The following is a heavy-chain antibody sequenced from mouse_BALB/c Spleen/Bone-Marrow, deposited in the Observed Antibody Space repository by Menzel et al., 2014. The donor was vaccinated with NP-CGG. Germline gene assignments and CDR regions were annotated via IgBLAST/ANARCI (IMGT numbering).Heavy chain of an antibody. CDR3: ARWDYYGYAMDY. Sequence: EVQLQESGPELAKPGASMKISCKASGYSFTGYTMNWVKQSHGKNLEWIGLINPYNGGTSYNQKFMGKATLTVDKSSSTAYMELLSLTSEDSAVYYCARWDYYGYAMDYWGQGTSVTVSS. J-gene: IGHJ4*01. D-gene: IGHD1-1*01. CDR1: GYSFTGYT. V-gene: IGHV1-18*01. CDR2: INPYNGGT.